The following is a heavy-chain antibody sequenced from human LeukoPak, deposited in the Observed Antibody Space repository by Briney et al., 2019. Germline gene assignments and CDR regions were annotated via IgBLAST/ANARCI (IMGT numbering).Heavy chain of an antibody. V-gene: IGHV3-48*02. J-gene: IGHJ4*02. CDR2: ISSSSSTI. Sequence: GGSLRLSCAASGFTFSSYSMNWVRQAPGKGLEWVSYISSSSSTIYYADSAKGRFTISRDNAKNSLYLQMNSLRDEDTAVYYCARGLYYYDSSEALDYWGQGTLVTVSS. D-gene: IGHD3-22*01. CDR3: ARGLYYYDSSEALDY. CDR1: GFTFSSYS.